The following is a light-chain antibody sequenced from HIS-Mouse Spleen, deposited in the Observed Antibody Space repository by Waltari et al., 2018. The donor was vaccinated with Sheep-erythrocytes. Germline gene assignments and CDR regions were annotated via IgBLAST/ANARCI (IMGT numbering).Light chain of an antibody. CDR1: QGIRND. CDR2: AAS. CDR3: LQDYNYPYT. Sequence: AIHMTQAPSSLTASVRDRVTITCRASQGIRNDLGWYQQKPGKAPKLLIYAASTLLSGIPSRFSGSGSGTDFTLTISNLQPEDFATYYCLQDYNYPYTFGQGTKLEIK. J-gene: IGKJ2*01. V-gene: IGKV1-6*01.